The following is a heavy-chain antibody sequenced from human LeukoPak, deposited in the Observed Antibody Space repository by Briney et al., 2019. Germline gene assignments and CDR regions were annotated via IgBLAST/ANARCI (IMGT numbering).Heavy chain of an antibody. CDR1: GFTFSSYW. V-gene: IGHV3-7*01. CDR3: ARDPYGFWSGFDY. D-gene: IGHD3-3*01. Sequence: GGSLRLSCAASGFTFSSYWMSWVRQAPGKGREWVANIKEDGNEKYYVDSVKGRFTISRDNAKNSLHLQMNSLRAEDTAVYYCARDPYGFWSGFDYWGQGTLVTVSS. CDR2: IKEDGNEK. J-gene: IGHJ4*02.